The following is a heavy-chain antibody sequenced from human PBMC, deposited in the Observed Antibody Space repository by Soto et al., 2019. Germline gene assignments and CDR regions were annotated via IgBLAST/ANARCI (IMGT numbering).Heavy chain of an antibody. CDR3: ARGSPYYGSYYFDY. D-gene: IGHD3-10*01. CDR2: IGTAGDT. CDR1: GFTFSSYD. V-gene: IGHV3-13*01. J-gene: IGHJ4*02. Sequence: GGSLRLSCAASGFTFSSYDMHWVRQATGKGLEWVSAIGTAGDTYYPGSVKGRFTISRENAKNSLYLQMNSLRAGDTAVYYCARGSPYYGSYYFDYWGQGTLVTXSS.